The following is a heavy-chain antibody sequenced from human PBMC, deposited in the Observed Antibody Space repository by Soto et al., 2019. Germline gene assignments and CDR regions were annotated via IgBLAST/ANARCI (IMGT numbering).Heavy chain of an antibody. J-gene: IGHJ6*02. D-gene: IGHD3-22*01. Sequence: GGSLRLSCAASGFTFSSYSMNWVRQAPGKGLEWVSYISSSSSTIYYADSVKGRFTISRDNAKNSLYLRMNSLRDEDTAVYYCARSMNYYDSSGYYYGYYYYGMDVWGQGTTVTVSS. V-gene: IGHV3-48*02. CDR1: GFTFSSYS. CDR3: ARSMNYYDSSGYYYGYYYYGMDV. CDR2: ISSSSSTI.